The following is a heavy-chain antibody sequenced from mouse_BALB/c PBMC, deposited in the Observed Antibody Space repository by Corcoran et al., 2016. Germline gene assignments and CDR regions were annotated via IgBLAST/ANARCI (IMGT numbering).Heavy chain of an antibody. J-gene: IGHJ2*01. CDR3: VSVYYGSNY. V-gene: IGHV3-6*02. D-gene: IGHD1-1*01. Sequence: DVQLQQSGPGLVKPSQSLSLTCSVTGYSITSGYYWNWIRQFPGNKLEWMGYISYDGSNNYNPSLKNRISITRDTSKNQFFLKLNSVTTEDTATYYCVSVYYGSNYWGQGTTLTVSS. CDR1: GYSITSGYY. CDR2: ISYDGSN.